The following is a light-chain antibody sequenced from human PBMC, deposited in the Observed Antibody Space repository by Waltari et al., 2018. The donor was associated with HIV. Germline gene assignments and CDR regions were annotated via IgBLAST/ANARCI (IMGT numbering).Light chain of an antibody. CDR1: SSNVVTNY. J-gene: IGLJ3*02. CDR3: ATWDDSLSAWL. Sequence: QSVLTQPPSASGTPGQRVTIPCSGSSSNVVTNYVFRYKQLPGTAPDLDIYPNNQRPLGVPDRFSGSKSGTSASLAISGLRSEDEADYSCATWDDSLSAWLFGGGTRLSVL. CDR2: PNN. V-gene: IGLV1-47*01.